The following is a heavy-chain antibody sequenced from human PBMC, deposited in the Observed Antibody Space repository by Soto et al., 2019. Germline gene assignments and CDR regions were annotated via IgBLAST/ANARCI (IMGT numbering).Heavy chain of an antibody. CDR1: GGTFSSYA. Sequence: QVQLVQSGAEVKKPGSSVKVSCKASGGTFSSYAISWVRQAPGQGLEWMGGIIPIFGTANYAQKFQGRVTITADESTSPAYMALSSLRSEDTAVYYCAREPRVTFGGVIVNGRGFDPWGQGTLVTVSS. CDR3: AREPRVTFGGVIVNGRGFDP. D-gene: IGHD3-16*02. V-gene: IGHV1-69*01. CDR2: IIPIFGTA. J-gene: IGHJ5*02.